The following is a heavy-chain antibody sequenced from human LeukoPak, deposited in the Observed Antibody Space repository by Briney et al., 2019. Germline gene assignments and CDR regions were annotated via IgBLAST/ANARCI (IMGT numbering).Heavy chain of an antibody. D-gene: IGHD3-22*01. CDR1: GFTFSSFE. V-gene: IGHV3-48*03. J-gene: IGHJ4*02. Sequence: GGSLRLSCAASGFTFSSFEMNWVRQAPGKGLEWVSYISSSGSTIYYADSVKGRFTISRDNAKNSLYLQMNSLRAEDTAVYYCARDAYYYDSQVDYWGQGTLVTVSS. CDR2: ISSSGSTI. CDR3: ARDAYYYDSQVDY.